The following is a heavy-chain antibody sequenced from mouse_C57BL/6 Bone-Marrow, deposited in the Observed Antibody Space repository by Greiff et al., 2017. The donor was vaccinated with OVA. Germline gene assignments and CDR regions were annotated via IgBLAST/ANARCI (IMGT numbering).Heavy chain of an antibody. CDR2: INPSTGGT. CDR3: ARWRAHYYDY. J-gene: IGHJ2*01. V-gene: IGHV1-42*01. Sequence: VQLQQPGAELVRPGSSVKLSCKASGYSFTGYYMNWVKQSPEKSLEWIGEINPSTGGTTYNQKFKAKATLTVDKSSSTAYMQLKSLTSEDSAVYYCARWRAHYYDYWGQGTTLTVSS. CDR1: GYSFTGYY. D-gene: IGHD3-3*01.